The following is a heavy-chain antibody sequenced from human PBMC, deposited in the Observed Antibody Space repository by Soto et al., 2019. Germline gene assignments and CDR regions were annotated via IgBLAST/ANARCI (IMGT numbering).Heavy chain of an antibody. CDR2: ISANT. CDR1: GYTFTSYG. D-gene: IGHD1-26*01. J-gene: IGHJ4*02. CDR3: ARDRGSYALDY. V-gene: IGHV1-18*01. Sequence: QVQLVQSGAEVKKPGASVKVSCKASGYTFTSYGISWVRQAPGQGLEWMGWISANTNYAQKLQGRATMTTDTSTSTAYMELRSLRSDDTAVYYCARDRGSYALDYWGQGTLVTVSS.